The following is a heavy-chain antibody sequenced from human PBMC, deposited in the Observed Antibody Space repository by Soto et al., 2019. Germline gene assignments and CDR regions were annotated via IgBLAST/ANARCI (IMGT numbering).Heavy chain of an antibody. CDR2: ISTYNGHT. J-gene: IGHJ4*02. CDR3: AGGRTWGARDFDY. Sequence: QVQLVQSGGGVKRPGASLRVSCKASGYSFNTYGIGWVRQDPGQGLEWMGWISTYNGHTDYAQKFQCRVTMTTDTSTNTVSMELRSLTSDDTAVYYCAGGRTWGARDFDYWGQGALVTVSS. D-gene: IGHD3-16*01. V-gene: IGHV1-18*01. CDR1: GYSFNTYG.